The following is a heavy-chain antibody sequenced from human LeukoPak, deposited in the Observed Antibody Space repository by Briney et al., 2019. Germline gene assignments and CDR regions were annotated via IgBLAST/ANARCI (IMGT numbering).Heavy chain of an antibody. CDR3: AKGSYYDSSGTYYFDY. D-gene: IGHD3-22*01. Sequence: PGGSLRLSCEAYGFTFSSYAMSWVRQAPGKGLEWVSAISGSGDNTYYADSVKGRFTISRDNSKNTLYLQMNSLRAEDTALYYCAKGSYYDSSGTYYFDYWGQGTLVTVSS. V-gene: IGHV3-23*01. CDR1: GFTFSSYA. CDR2: ISGSGDNT. J-gene: IGHJ4*02.